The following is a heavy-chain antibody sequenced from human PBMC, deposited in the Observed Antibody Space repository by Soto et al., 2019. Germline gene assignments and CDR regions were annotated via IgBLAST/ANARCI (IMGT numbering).Heavy chain of an antibody. CDR1: GGSISSSSYY. J-gene: IGHJ5*02. D-gene: IGHD3-10*01. Sequence: SETLSLTCTVSGGSISSSSYYWGWIRQPPGKGLEWIGSIYYSGSTYYNPSLKSRVTISVDTSKNQFSLKLSSVTAADTAVYYCARSSGEFDPWGQGTLVTVSS. CDR2: IYYSGST. CDR3: ARSSGEFDP. V-gene: IGHV4-39*01.